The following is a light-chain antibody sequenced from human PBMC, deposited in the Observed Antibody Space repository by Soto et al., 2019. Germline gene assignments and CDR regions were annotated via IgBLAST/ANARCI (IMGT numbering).Light chain of an antibody. Sequence: EIVLTQSPGTLSLSPGERVTLSCRASQSVSSSYLAWYQQKPGQAPRLLIYRASSRATGIPDRFSGSGSGTDFTLTISRLEPEDFAVYYCQQYGSSPPFTFGPGTTVNIK. J-gene: IGKJ3*01. CDR3: QQYGSSPPFT. CDR1: QSVSSSY. V-gene: IGKV3-20*01. CDR2: RAS.